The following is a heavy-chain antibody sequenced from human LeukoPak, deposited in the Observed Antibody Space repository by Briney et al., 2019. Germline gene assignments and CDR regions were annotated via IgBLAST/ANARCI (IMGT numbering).Heavy chain of an antibody. Sequence: PGGSLRLSCAASGFTFDDYAMHWVRQAPGKGLEWVSGISWNSGSIGYADSVKGRFTISRDNAKNSLYLQMNSLRAEDTALYYCAKARTYYYDSSGYLDYWGQGTLVTVSS. CDR3: AKARTYYYDSSGYLDY. J-gene: IGHJ4*02. D-gene: IGHD3-22*01. CDR2: ISWNSGSI. V-gene: IGHV3-9*01. CDR1: GFTFDDYA.